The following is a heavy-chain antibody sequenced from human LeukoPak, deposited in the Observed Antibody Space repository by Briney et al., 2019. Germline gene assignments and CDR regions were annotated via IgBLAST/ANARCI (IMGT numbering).Heavy chain of an antibody. Sequence: PSETLSLTCTVSGGSISSYHWIWIRQPAGKGLEWIGRIYTSGSTNYNPSLKSRVTMSVDTSKNQFSLKMRSVPAADTAVSYCARGGYTAGDFDIWGQGTMVTVSS. CDR2: IYTSGST. D-gene: IGHD3-16*02. J-gene: IGHJ3*02. V-gene: IGHV4-4*07. CDR3: ARGGYTAGDFDI. CDR1: GGSISSYH.